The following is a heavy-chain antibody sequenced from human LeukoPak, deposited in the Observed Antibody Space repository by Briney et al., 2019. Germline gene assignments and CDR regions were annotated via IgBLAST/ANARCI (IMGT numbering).Heavy chain of an antibody. V-gene: IGHV3-73*01. D-gene: IGHD4-17*01. CDR2: IRSKGDNHAT. CDR3: TRPTVATNS. CDR1: GFTFSGSA. J-gene: IGHJ4*02. Sequence: GGSLKLFCEASGFTFSGSAIHWVRQASGKGLEWIGRIRSKGDNHATAYAASVEGRFTISRNDSTNTAYLQMNRLTTDDTGMYYCTRPTVATNSWGQGTLVTVSS.